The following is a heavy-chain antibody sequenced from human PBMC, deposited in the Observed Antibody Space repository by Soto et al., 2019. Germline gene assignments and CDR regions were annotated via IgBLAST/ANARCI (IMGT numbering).Heavy chain of an antibody. V-gene: IGHV3-30*18. Sequence: GGSLRLSCAASGFTFSSYGMHWVRQAPGKGLEWVAVISYDGSNKYYADSVKDRFTISRDNSKNTLYLQMNSLRAEDTAVYYCAKDTSYYYDSSGYFDYWGQGT. CDR3: AKDTSYYYDSSGYFDY. CDR2: ISYDGSNK. J-gene: IGHJ4*02. CDR1: GFTFSSYG. D-gene: IGHD3-22*01.